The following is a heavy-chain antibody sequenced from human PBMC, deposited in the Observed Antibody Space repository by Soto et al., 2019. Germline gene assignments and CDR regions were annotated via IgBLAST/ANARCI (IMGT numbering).Heavy chain of an antibody. CDR2: IYYSGST. J-gene: IGHJ5*02. CDR3: AGLAVVVPAAIIGGWFDP. CDR1: GGSISSYY. V-gene: IGHV4-59*08. Sequence: SETLSLTCTVSGGSISSYYWSWIRQPPGKGLEWIGYIYYSGSTNYNPSLKSRVTIAVEKSKDQFSLKLSSVTASDTAVYYCAGLAVVVPAAIIGGWFDPWGQGTLVTVSS. D-gene: IGHD2-2*01.